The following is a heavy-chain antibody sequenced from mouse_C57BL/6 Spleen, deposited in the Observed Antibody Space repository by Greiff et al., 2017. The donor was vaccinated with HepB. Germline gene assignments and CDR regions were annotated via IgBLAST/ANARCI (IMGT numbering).Heavy chain of an antibody. Sequence: QVQLQQPGAELVKPGASVKLSCKASGYTFTSYWMQWVKQRPGQGLEWIGEIDPSDSYTNYNQKFKGKATLTVDTSSSTAYMQLSSLTSEDSAVYYGARALDYPYAMDYWGQGTSVTVSS. CDR1: GYTFTSYW. V-gene: IGHV1-50*01. CDR3: ARALDYPYAMDY. J-gene: IGHJ4*01. D-gene: IGHD2-4*01. CDR2: IDPSDSYT.